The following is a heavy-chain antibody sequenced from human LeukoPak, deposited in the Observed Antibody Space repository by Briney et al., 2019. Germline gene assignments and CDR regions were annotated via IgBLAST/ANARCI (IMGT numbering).Heavy chain of an antibody. CDR2: INHNGNVN. J-gene: IGHJ4*02. CDR1: GFTFSSYW. Sequence: GGSLRLSCAASGFTFSSYWMNWARQAPGKGLEWVASINHNGNVNYYVDSVKGRFTISRDNAKNSLYLQMNSLRAEDTALYYCAKDPDYWGQGTLVTVSS. V-gene: IGHV3-7*03. CDR3: AKDPDY.